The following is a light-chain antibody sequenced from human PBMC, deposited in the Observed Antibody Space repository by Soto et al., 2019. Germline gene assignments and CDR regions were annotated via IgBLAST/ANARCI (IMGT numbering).Light chain of an antibody. Sequence: EMVMTQSPATLSVSPGERATLSCRASQSVGSNLAWYQQKPGQAPRLLIYAASTRATGIPARFSGSGSGTEFTLTIGSLQSEDFAVYYCQQYNNWSFGQGTRLEIK. J-gene: IGKJ5*01. CDR3: QQYNNWS. CDR2: AAS. V-gene: IGKV3-15*01. CDR1: QSVGSN.